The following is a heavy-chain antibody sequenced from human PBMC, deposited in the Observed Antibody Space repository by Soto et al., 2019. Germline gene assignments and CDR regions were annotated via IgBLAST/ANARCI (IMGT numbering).Heavy chain of an antibody. CDR3: AKGTCDSGRCSIDY. J-gene: IGHJ4*02. V-gene: IGHV3-23*01. CDR1: GFTFIRYA. CDR2: SRGSGGST. Sequence: EVQLLESGGVLVQPGGSLRLSCAASGFTFIRYAMNWVRQAPGKGLEWVSLSRGSGGSTDYVDSVKGRFTISRDNSKNTLFLQRNSLRVEDTAVYYCAKGTCDSGRCSIDYCGQGTLVTVSS. D-gene: IGHD3-10*01.